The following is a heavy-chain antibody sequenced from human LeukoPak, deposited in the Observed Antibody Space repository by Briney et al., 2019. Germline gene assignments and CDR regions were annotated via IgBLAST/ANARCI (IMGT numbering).Heavy chain of an antibody. D-gene: IGHD2-21*02. V-gene: IGHV3-23*01. Sequence: GSLRLSCAASGFTFSSYAMSWVRQPPGKGLEWVSAIIGSGGSTYYADSVKSRFTISRDNSKNTLYLQMNSLRAEDTAVYYCAKGRGDSLIDYWGQGTLVTVSS. CDR1: GFTFSSYA. CDR2: IIGSGGST. CDR3: AKGRGDSLIDY. J-gene: IGHJ4*02.